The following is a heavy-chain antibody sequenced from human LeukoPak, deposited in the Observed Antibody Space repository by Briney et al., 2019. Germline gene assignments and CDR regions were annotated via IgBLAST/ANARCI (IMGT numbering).Heavy chain of an antibody. Sequence: GASVKVSCKAPGGTSTDYSISWVRQAPGQGLEWMGWIGAYNGNTVYVEKFQGRVTMTTDTSTSTAYMELRSLRSDDTAVYYCAKDHQYDFDYWGQGTLVTVSS. J-gene: IGHJ4*02. D-gene: IGHD2-2*01. CDR2: IGAYNGNT. CDR3: AKDHQYDFDY. CDR1: GGTSTDYS. V-gene: IGHV1-18*01.